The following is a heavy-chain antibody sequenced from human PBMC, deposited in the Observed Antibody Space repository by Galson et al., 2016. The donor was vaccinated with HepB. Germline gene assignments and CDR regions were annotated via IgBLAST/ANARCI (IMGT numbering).Heavy chain of an antibody. D-gene: IGHD4-17*01. Sequence: SLRLSCAASGFIFSNYAMHWVRQAPGKGLEWVAIISHDGNIKNYADFVKGRFTISRDNSQNTLYLEMNSQRDEDTAVYYCARMKWAGYDSGDWGDAPEIWGQGTMVTVSS. CDR1: GFIFSNYA. V-gene: IGHV3-30-3*01. CDR2: ISHDGNIK. CDR3: ARMKWAGYDSGDWGDAPEI. J-gene: IGHJ3*02.